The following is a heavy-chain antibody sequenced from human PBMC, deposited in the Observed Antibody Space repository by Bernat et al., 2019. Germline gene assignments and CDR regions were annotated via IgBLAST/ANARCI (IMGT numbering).Heavy chain of an antibody. CDR2: IYYSGST. D-gene: IGHD3-10*01. Sequence: QVQLQESGPGLVKPSETLSLTCTVSGGSVSSGSYYWSWIRQPPGKGLEWIGYIYYSGSTNYNPSLKSRVTISVDTSKNQFSLKLSSVTAADTAVYYCARDLVRGVTTYYYYYYGMDVWGQGTTVTVSS. J-gene: IGHJ6*02. CDR3: ARDLVRGVTTYYYYYYGMDV. V-gene: IGHV4-61*01. CDR1: GGSVSSGSYY.